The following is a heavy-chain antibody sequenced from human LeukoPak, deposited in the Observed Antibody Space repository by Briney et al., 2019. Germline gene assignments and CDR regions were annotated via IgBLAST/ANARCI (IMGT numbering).Heavy chain of an antibody. V-gene: IGHV1-18*04. Sequence: ASVKVSCKPSGYTFTSYGISWVRQAPGQGLEWMGWISAYNGNTNYAQKLQGTVTMTTDTSTSIAYMELRSLRSDDTAVYYCAISQMGDYFDYWGQGTLVTVSS. D-gene: IGHD3-16*01. CDR2: ISAYNGNT. CDR3: AISQMGDYFDY. J-gene: IGHJ4*02. CDR1: GYTFTSYG.